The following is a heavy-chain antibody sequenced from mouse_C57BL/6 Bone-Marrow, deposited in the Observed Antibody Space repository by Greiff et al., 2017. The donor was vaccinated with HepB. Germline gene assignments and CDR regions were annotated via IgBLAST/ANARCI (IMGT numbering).Heavy chain of an antibody. V-gene: IGHV6-3*01. J-gene: IGHJ3*01. Sequence: EVQGVESGGGLVQPGGSMKLSCVASGFTFSNYWMNWVRQSPEKGLEWVAQIRLKSDNYATHYAESVKGRFTISRDDSKSSVYLQMNNLRAEDTGIYYCISTARTWFAYWGQGTLVTVSA. CDR2: IRLKSDNYAT. CDR3: ISTARTWFAY. CDR1: GFTFSNYW. D-gene: IGHD1-2*01.